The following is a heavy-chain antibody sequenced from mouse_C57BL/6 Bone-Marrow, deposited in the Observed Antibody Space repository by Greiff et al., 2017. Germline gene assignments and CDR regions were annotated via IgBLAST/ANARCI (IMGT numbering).Heavy chain of an antibody. J-gene: IGHJ3*01. CDR3: ARPNYYGSSLFAY. CDR2: IYPGDGDT. D-gene: IGHD1-1*01. CDR1: GYAFSSYW. V-gene: IGHV1-80*01. Sequence: QVQLQQSGAELVKPGASVKISCKASGYAFSSYWMNWVKQRPGKGLEWIGQIYPGDGDTNYNGKFKGKATLTADKSSSTAYMQLSSLTSEDSAVYFCARPNYYGSSLFAYWGQGTLVTVSA.